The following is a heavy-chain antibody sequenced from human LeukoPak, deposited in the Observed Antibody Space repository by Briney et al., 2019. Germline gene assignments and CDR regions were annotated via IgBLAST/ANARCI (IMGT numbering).Heavy chain of an antibody. J-gene: IGHJ4*02. Sequence: GRSLRLSCAASGFTFSSYGMHWVRQAPGKGLEWVAVISYDGSNKYYADSVKGRFTISRDNSKNTLYLQMNSLRAEDTAVYYCARDPTRPGYNYDILTGYFHWGQGTLVTVSS. CDR3: ARDPTRPGYNYDILTGYFH. D-gene: IGHD3-9*01. CDR1: GFTFSSYG. V-gene: IGHV3-30*03. CDR2: ISYDGSNK.